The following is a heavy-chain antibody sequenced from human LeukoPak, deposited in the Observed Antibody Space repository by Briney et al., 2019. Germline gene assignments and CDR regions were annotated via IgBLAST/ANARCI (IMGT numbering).Heavy chain of an antibody. CDR1: GYSFTTYW. V-gene: IGHV5-51*07. D-gene: IGHD6-13*01. CDR2: IYPGDPDT. J-gene: IGHJ5*02. CDR3: ARREAAAGTWWFDP. Sequence: GESLKISCQGSGYSFTTYWIGWVHQMPGKGLEWMGSIYPGDPDTRYSPSFKGQVTISADKSISTAYLQWSSLKASDTAMYYCARREAAAGTWWFDPWGQGTLVTVSS.